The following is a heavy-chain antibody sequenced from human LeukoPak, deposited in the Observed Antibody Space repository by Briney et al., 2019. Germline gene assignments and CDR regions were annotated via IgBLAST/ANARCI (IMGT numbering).Heavy chain of an antibody. CDR1: GFKFNDYA. CDR3: AKDSIAAADSYYFDY. V-gene: IGHV3-43*02. Sequence: GGSLRLSCAASGFKFNDYAMHWVRQAPGKGLEWVSLISGDGGSTYYADSVKGRFTISRDNSKNSLYLQMNSLRTEDTALYYCAKDSIAAADSYYFDYWGQGTLVTVSS. J-gene: IGHJ4*02. D-gene: IGHD6-13*01. CDR2: ISGDGGST.